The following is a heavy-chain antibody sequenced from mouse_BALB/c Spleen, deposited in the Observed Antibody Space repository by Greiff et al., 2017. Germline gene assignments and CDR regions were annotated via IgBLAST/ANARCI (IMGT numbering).Heavy chain of an antibody. Sequence: LQQSGGGLVKPGGSLKLSCAASGFTFSSYAMSWVRQTPEKRLEWVASISSGGSTYYPDSVKGRFTISRDNARNILYLQMSSLRSEDTAMYYCARGIKRDYWGQGTTLTVSS. V-gene: IGHV5-6-5*01. CDR2: ISSGGST. CDR1: GFTFSSYA. J-gene: IGHJ2*01. D-gene: IGHD2-4*01. CDR3: ARGIKRDY.